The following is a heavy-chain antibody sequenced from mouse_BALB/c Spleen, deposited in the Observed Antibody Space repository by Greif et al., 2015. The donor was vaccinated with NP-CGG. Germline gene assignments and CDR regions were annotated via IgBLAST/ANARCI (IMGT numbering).Heavy chain of an antibody. J-gene: IGHJ4*01. V-gene: IGHV1-84*02. D-gene: IGHD4-1*01. CDR1: GYTFTDYY. CDR2: IYPGSGNT. Sequence: VQLQHSGPELVKPGASVKISCKASGYTFTDYYINWVKQKPGQGLEWIGWIYPGSGNTKYNEKFKGKATLTVDTSSSTAYMQLSSLTSEDTDVYFCARRTGTEAMDYWGQGTSVTVSS. CDR3: ARRTGTEAMDY.